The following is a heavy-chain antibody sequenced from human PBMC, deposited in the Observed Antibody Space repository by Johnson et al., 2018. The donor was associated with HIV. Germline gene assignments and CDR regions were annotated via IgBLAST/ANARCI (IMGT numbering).Heavy chain of an antibody. CDR1: GFTFSDYF. J-gene: IGHJ3*02. D-gene: IGHD4-17*01. CDR2: ISSSGSSI. CDR3: ARDATPWGGDYVDYGFDI. Sequence: VQLVESRGGLVKPGGSLRLSCAASGFTFSDYFMSWIRQAPGKGLECLAYISSSGSSIYYTDSVKGRFTISRDNSKNSLYLEMNSLRAEDTALYYCARDATPWGGDYVDYGFDIWGQGTMVAVSS. V-gene: IGHV3-11*04.